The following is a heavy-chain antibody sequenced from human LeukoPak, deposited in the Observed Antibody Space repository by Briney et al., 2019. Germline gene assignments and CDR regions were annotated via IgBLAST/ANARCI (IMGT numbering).Heavy chain of an antibody. J-gene: IGHJ5*02. V-gene: IGHV4-39*07. CDR1: GGSISSSSYY. CDR2: IYYSGST. Sequence: SETLSLTCTVSGGSISSSSYYWGWIRQPPGKGLEWIGSIYYSGSTNYNPSLKSRVTISVDTSKNQFSLKLSSVTAADTAVYYCARDVAVAKHGNWFDPWGQGTLVTVSS. D-gene: IGHD6-19*01. CDR3: ARDVAVAKHGNWFDP.